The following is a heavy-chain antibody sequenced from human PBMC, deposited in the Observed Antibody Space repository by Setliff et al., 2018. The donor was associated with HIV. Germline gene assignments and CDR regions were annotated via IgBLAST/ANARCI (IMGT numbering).Heavy chain of an antibody. D-gene: IGHD2-8*01. CDR3: ARDGRTKGVYSHWHFDL. J-gene: IGHJ2*01. Sequence: LSLTCTVSGGSISRGTYYWSWIRQPAGKGLEWIGRIYITGSTNYNPSLKSRVTISVDTPKNQFSLRLRSVTAADTAVYYCARDGRTKGVYSHWHFDLWGRGTLVTVSS. V-gene: IGHV4-61*02. CDR1: GGSISRGTYY. CDR2: IYITGST.